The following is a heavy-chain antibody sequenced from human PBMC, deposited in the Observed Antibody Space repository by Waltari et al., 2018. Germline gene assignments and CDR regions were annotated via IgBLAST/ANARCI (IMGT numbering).Heavy chain of an antibody. V-gene: IGHV3-7*01. J-gene: IGHJ4*02. D-gene: IGHD3-16*01. CDR1: GFTFSIYY. CDR3: AREDRGGPDY. CDR2: IKQDGRWN. Sequence: EVQLVESGGGLVQPGGSLRLSCAASGFTFSIYYMTWVRQAPGKGLEWVAKIKQDGRWNYYGDSVKGRFTISRDNAKNSLYLQMNSLRAEDTAVYYCAREDRGGPDYWGQGTLVTVSS.